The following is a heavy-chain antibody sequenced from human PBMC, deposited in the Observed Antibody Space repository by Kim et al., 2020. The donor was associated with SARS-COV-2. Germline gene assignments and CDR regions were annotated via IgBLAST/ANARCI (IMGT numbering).Heavy chain of an antibody. J-gene: IGHJ4*02. CDR2: LYSSGIT. V-gene: IGHV3-53*01. CDR1: GFTVSSNY. CDR3: ARGGRGYSPFDY. Sequence: GGSLRLSCAASGFTVSSNYMNWVRQPPGKGLEWVSVLYSSGITYYAASVKGRFTISRDNSKNTLFLQMNSLRAEDTAVYYCARGGRGYSPFDYWGRGTLVTVSS. D-gene: IGHD5-18*01.